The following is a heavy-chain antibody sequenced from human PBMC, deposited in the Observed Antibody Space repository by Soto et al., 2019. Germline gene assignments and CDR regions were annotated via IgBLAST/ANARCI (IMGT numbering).Heavy chain of an antibody. CDR3: ARARSSSWYAEFDY. D-gene: IGHD6-13*01. CDR1: GYTFTGYY. CDR2: INPNSGGT. V-gene: IGHV1-2*04. Sequence: ASVKVSCKASGYTFTGYYMHWVRQAPGQGLEWMGWINPNSGGTNYAQKFQGWVTMTRDTSISTAYMELSRLRFDDTAVYYCARARSSSWYAEFDYWGQGTLVTVSS. J-gene: IGHJ4*02.